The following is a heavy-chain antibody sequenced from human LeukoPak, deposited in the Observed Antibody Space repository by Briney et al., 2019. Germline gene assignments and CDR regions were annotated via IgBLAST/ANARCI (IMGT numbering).Heavy chain of an antibody. CDR1: GFTFNSYS. V-gene: IGHV3-30-3*01. CDR3: ARDQAGSGHYADN. D-gene: IGHD3-10*01. Sequence: PGGSLRLSCAASGFTFNSYSMHWVRQAPGKGLEWVTAISDDETYKFYADSVKGRFTISRDNSKNTLYLQMNSLRPEDTALYYCARDQAGSGHYADNWGQGTLVTVSS. CDR2: ISDDETYK. J-gene: IGHJ4*02.